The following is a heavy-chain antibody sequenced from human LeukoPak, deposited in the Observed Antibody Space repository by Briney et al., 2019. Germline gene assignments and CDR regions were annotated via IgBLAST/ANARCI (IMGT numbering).Heavy chain of an antibody. CDR3: AKRGTGSEKTQWLVPGLDY. Sequence: PGGSLRLSCAASGFTFSSYAMRWVRPAPGKGLEWVSAISGSGGSTYYADSVKGRFTISRDNSKNTLYLQMNSLRAEDTAVYYCAKRGTGSEKTQWLVPGLDYWGQGTLVTVSS. D-gene: IGHD6-19*01. CDR2: ISGSGGST. J-gene: IGHJ4*02. V-gene: IGHV3-23*01. CDR1: GFTFSSYA.